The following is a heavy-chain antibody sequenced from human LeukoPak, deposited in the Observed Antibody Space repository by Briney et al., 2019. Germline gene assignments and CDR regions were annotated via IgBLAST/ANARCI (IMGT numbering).Heavy chain of an antibody. CDR1: GYTFTSYY. V-gene: IGHV1-46*01. CDR2: INPSGGST. D-gene: IGHD6-19*01. J-gene: IGHJ4*02. Sequence: GASVKVSCKASGYTFTSYYMHWVRQAPGQGLEWMGIINPSGGSTSYAQKFQGRVTITADESTSTAYMELSSLRSEDTAVYYCARDFVVAGGSAFDYWGQGTLVTVSS. CDR3: ARDFVVAGGSAFDY.